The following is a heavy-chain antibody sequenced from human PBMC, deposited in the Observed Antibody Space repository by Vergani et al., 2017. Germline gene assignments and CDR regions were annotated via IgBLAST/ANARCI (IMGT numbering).Heavy chain of an antibody. V-gene: IGHV3-23*01. CDR1: GFTFSSYA. Sequence: EVQLLESGGGLVQPGGSLRLSCAASGFTFSSYAMSWVRQAPGKGLEWVSAISGSGGSTYYADSVKGRFTISRDNSKNTLYLQMNSLRAEDTAVYYCARWGRWELPAKVSGKNAFDIWGQGTMVTVSS. CDR3: ARWGRWELPAKVSGKNAFDI. D-gene: IGHD1-26*01. CDR2: ISGSGGST. J-gene: IGHJ3*02.